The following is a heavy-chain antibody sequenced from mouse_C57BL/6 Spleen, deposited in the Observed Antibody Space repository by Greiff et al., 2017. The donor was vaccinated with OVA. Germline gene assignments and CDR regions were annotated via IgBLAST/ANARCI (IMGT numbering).Heavy chain of an antibody. D-gene: IGHD2-3*01. CDR1: GYTFTSYW. CDR3: ARSGWLLTWFAY. V-gene: IGHV1-53*01. J-gene: IGHJ3*01. Sequence: VKLKQPGTELVKPGASVKLSCKASGYTFTSYWMHWVKQRPGQGLEWIGNINPSNGGTNYNEKFKSKATLTVDKSSSTAYMQLSSLTSEDSAVYYCARSGWLLTWFAYWGQGTLVTVSA. CDR2: INPSNGGT.